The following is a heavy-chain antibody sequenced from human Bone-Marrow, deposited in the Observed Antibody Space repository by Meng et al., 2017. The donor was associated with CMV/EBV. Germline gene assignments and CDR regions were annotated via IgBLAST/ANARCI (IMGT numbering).Heavy chain of an antibody. Sequence: ASVKVSCKASGYTFTGYYMHWVRQAPGQGLEWMGGIIPIFGTANYAQKFQGRVTMTRDTSTSTVYMELSSLRSEDTAVYYCARANSVGAGYYYYGMDVWGQGTTVTVSS. CDR3: ARANSVGAGYYYYGMDV. J-gene: IGHJ6*02. D-gene: IGHD1-26*01. CDR2: IIPIFGTA. V-gene: IGHV1-46*01. CDR1: GYTFTGYY.